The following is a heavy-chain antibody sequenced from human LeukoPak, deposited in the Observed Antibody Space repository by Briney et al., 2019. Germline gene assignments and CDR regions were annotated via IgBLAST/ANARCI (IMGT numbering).Heavy chain of an antibody. Sequence: GGSLRLSCAASGFTLTAYAMSWVRQSPGKGLEWVSGISGSGDNTLYADSVKGRFTISRDNSKNTLYLQMNSLRAEDTAVYYCAKTFRDGYWGQGTLVTVSS. CDR3: AKTFRDGY. CDR1: GFTLTAYA. D-gene: IGHD3-16*01. J-gene: IGHJ4*02. CDR2: ISGSGDNT. V-gene: IGHV3-23*01.